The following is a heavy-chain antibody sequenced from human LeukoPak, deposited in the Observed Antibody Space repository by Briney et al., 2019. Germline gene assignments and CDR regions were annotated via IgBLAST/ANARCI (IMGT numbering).Heavy chain of an antibody. V-gene: IGHV3-23*01. D-gene: IGHD3-22*01. CDR2: ISGSGGST. CDR1: GFTFSSQT. J-gene: IGHJ4*02. CDR3: AKDTARLYYDSSGYPNH. Sequence: GGSLRLSCAASGFTFSSQTMSWVRQAPGKGLEWVSAISGSGGSTYYADSVKGRFTISRDNSKNTLFLQMNSLRAEDTALYYCAKDTARLYYDSSGYPNHWGQGTLVTVSS.